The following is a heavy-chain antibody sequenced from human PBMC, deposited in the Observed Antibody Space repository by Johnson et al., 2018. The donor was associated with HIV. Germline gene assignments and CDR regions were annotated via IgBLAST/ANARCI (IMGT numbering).Heavy chain of an antibody. Sequence: VQLVESGGGLIQPGGSLRLSCAASGFTFSDYYMSWIRQAPGKGLEWVSGINWNGGSTGYADSVKGRCTISRDNDKSSVYMQMNNLRAEDTAFYYCARRDSGSLSFDLWGQGTMVTVSS. CDR3: ARRDSGSLSFDL. CDR2: INWNGGST. V-gene: IGHV3-20*04. J-gene: IGHJ3*01. CDR1: GFTFSDYY. D-gene: IGHD1-26*01.